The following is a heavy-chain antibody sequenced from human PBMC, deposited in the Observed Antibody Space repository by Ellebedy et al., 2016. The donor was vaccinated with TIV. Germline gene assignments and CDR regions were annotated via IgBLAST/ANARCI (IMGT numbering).Heavy chain of an antibody. J-gene: IGHJ4*02. CDR2: IYYSGST. Sequence: SETLSLXXTVSGGSISTNDYYWSWIRQHPGKGLEWIAYIYYSGSTYYDPSLESRVSISVDTSKNQFSLKLSSVTAADTAVYYCARAGLITGNDYWGQGILVTVSS. CDR1: GGSISTNDYY. CDR3: ARAGLITGNDY. V-gene: IGHV4-31*03. D-gene: IGHD1-14*01.